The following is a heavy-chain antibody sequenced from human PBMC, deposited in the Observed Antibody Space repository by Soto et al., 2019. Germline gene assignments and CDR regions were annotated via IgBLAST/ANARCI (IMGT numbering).Heavy chain of an antibody. CDR3: ARAVQRESRQFDY. J-gene: IGHJ4*02. Sequence: GGSLRLSCAASGFTFNTHAMHWVRQAPGKGLEWVAVISYDGRNEYYADSVRGRFTISRDNSKNTLFLEMSGLRGEDTAVYYCARAVQRESRQFDYWGQATLVTVSS. CDR2: ISYDGRNE. CDR1: GFTFNTHA. V-gene: IGHV3-30*04.